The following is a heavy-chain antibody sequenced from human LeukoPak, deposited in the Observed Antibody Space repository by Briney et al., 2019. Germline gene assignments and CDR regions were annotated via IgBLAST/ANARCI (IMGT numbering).Heavy chain of an antibody. J-gene: IGHJ4*02. D-gene: IGHD3-9*01. V-gene: IGHV3-23*01. CDR1: GLIFSNYA. Sequence: GGSLRLSCAASGLIFSNYAMSWVRQAPGKGLEWVSGISGSGGSTYYADSVKGRFTISRDNSKNTLYLQMNSLRAEDTAVYYCAKLEPLRYFDWFTNYWGQGTLVTVSS. CDR3: AKLEPLRYFDWFTNY. CDR2: ISGSGGST.